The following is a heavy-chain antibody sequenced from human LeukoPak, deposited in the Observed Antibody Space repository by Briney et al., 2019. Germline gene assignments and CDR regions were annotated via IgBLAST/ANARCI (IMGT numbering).Heavy chain of an antibody. CDR3: AKGYYYDSSGYSPRGDYFDY. J-gene: IGHJ4*02. CDR2: ISGSGGST. V-gene: IGHV3-23*01. D-gene: IGHD3-22*01. Sequence: GGSLRLSCAASGFTFSSYAMSWVRQAPGKGLEWVSAISGSGGSTYYADSVEGRFAISRDNSKNTLYLQMNSLRAEDTAVYYCAKGYYYDSSGYSPRGDYFDYWGQGTLVTVSS. CDR1: GFTFSSYA.